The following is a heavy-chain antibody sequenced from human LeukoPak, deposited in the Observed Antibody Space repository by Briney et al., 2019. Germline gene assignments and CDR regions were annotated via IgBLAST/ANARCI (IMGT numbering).Heavy chain of an antibody. CDR3: ASPSKLVISRGGFDM. D-gene: IGHD3-22*01. CDR2: IYFSET. Sequence: PSETLSLTCTVSGGSISGLYWSWIRQPPGKGLEWIGSIYFSETKYNPSLKSRITISGDASKKQFSLKLSSVTAADTAVYYCASPSKLVISRGGFDMWGQGTMVTVS. V-gene: IGHV4-39*01. CDR1: GGSISGLY. J-gene: IGHJ3*02.